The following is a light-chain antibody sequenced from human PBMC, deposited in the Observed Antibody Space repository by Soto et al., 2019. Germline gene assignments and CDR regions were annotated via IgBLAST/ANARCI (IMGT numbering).Light chain of an antibody. CDR1: QAISSW. J-gene: IGKJ5*01. V-gene: IGKV1D-12*01. CDR2: AAS. Sequence: DITMTQSPASVSASVGDRVTITCRASQAISSWLAWYQQKPGKAPKLLISAASSLQSGVPSRFSGSGSGTDFTLTISNLQPEDFATYYCQQANSFPITFGQGTRLEIK. CDR3: QQANSFPIT.